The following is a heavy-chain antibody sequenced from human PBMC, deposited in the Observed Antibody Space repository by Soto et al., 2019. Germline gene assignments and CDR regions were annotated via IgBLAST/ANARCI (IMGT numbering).Heavy chain of an antibody. CDR1: GFTFDDFA. CDR3: ARRGQVGSGLAH. J-gene: IGHJ5*02. CDR2: ITWNCKIT. Sequence: PGGSLRLSCAASGFTFDDFAMHWVRRVPGKGLEWVSSITWNCKITGYADSVKGRFFISRDNAKNSLYLQMNSLRREDTAVCYCARRGQVGSGLAHWGQGTLVTVSS. V-gene: IGHV3-9*01. D-gene: IGHD1-26*01.